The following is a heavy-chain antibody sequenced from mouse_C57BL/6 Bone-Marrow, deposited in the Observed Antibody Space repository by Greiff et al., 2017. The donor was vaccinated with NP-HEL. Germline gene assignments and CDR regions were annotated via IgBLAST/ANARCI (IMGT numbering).Heavy chain of an antibody. Sequence: EVQLQQSGAELVRPGASVKLSCTVSGFNIKDDYMHWVKQRPEQGLEWIGWFDPENGDTASASKFQGKATITADTSSNTAYLQLSSLTSEDTAVYYCTTGGSSPYAMDYWGQGTSGTVSS. V-gene: IGHV14-4*01. CDR3: TTGGSSPYAMDY. J-gene: IGHJ4*01. CDR2: FDPENGDT. CDR1: GFNIKDDY. D-gene: IGHD1-1*01.